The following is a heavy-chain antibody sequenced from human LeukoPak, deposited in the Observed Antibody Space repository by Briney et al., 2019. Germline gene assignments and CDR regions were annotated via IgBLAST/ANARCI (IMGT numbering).Heavy chain of an antibody. J-gene: IGHJ4*02. CDR3: ARGVVPPPY. D-gene: IGHD2-2*01. V-gene: IGHV3-48*03. CDR1: GFTFGTCE. Sequence: GGSLRLSCAASGFTFGTCEMIWVRQAPGKGLEWVSYISGSGNKIYYADSVKGRFTISRDNAKKSLYLQMNSLRAEDTAIYYCARGVVPPPYWGQGTLVTVSS. CDR2: ISGSGNKI.